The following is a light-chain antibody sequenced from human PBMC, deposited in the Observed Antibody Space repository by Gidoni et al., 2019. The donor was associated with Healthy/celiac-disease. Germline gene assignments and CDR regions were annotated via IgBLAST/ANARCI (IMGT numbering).Light chain of an antibody. CDR2: DAS. V-gene: IGKV3-11*01. CDR1: QSVSSY. CDR3: QQRSNWPIT. Sequence: IVLTQSPATLSLSPGERATLSCRASQSVSSYLAWYQQKPGQAPRLLIYDASNRATGIPARLSGSGSGTDFTLTISSLEPEDFAVYYCQQRSNWPITFXPXTKVDIK. J-gene: IGKJ3*01.